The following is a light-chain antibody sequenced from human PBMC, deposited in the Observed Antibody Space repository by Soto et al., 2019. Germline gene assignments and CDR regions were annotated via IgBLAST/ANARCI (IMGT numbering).Light chain of an antibody. CDR2: EVS. Sequence: QSALTQPASVSGSPEQSITISCTGTSSDVGSYNLVSWYQQHPGKAPKVMIYEVSKRPSGVPNRFSGSKSGNTASLTISGLQAEDEADYYCCSYAGSSTYVFGTGTKLTVL. CDR3: CSYAGSSTYV. V-gene: IGLV2-23*02. J-gene: IGLJ1*01. CDR1: SSDVGSYNL.